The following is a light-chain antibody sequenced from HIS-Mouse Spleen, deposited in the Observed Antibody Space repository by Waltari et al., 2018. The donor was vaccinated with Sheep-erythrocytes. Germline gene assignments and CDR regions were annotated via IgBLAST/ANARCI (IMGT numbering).Light chain of an antibody. CDR1: QSVSSY. CDR2: DAS. Sequence: EIVLTQSPATLSLSPGERATLSCRASQSVSSYLACYQQKPGQAPSLLIYDASNRATGIPARFRGNGSGTDFTLTISSLEPEDFAVDYCQQRSNWLTFGGGTKVEIK. J-gene: IGKJ4*01. V-gene: IGKV3-11*01. CDR3: QQRSNWLT.